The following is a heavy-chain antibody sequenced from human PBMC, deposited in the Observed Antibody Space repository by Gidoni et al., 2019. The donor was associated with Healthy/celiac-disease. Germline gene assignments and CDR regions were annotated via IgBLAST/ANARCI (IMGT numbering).Heavy chain of an antibody. Sequence: EVQLVESGGGLVKPGGSLRLSCAASGFPFSSYSMNWVRQAPGKGLEWVSSISSSSSYIYYADSVKGRFTISRDNAKNSLYLQMNSLRAEDTAVYYCARDGIAVVKHDYWGQGTLVTVSS. CDR3: ARDGIAVVKHDY. V-gene: IGHV3-21*01. CDR2: ISSSSSYI. D-gene: IGHD6-19*01. CDR1: GFPFSSYS. J-gene: IGHJ4*02.